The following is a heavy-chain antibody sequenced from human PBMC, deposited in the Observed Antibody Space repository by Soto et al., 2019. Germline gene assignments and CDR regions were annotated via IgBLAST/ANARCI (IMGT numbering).Heavy chain of an antibody. V-gene: IGHV4-59*01. J-gene: IGHJ4*02. Sequence: ASETLSLTCTASGGSIVSYYCIWSRHAPGKGLEWIGYIYYSGSTNYNPSLKSRVTISVDTSKNQFSLKLSSVTAADTAVYYCAIGEQWLALSYFDFWGQGTLVTVSS. CDR2: IYYSGST. CDR1: GGSIVSYY. D-gene: IGHD6-19*01. CDR3: AIGEQWLALSYFDF.